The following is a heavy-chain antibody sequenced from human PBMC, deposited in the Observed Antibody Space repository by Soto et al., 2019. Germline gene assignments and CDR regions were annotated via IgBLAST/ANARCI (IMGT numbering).Heavy chain of an antibody. J-gene: IGHJ3*02. V-gene: IGHV3-30-3*01. Sequence: GGSLRLSCVASGFTFSSYAKHWVRQAPGKGLEWVALVSYDGSNKYYADSVKGRFTISRDNSKNTLYLQMNSLRAEDTAVYYCARDFPGIAGPLYAFDIWGQGTMVTVSS. D-gene: IGHD6-13*01. CDR3: ARDFPGIAGPLYAFDI. CDR2: VSYDGSNK. CDR1: GFTFSSYA.